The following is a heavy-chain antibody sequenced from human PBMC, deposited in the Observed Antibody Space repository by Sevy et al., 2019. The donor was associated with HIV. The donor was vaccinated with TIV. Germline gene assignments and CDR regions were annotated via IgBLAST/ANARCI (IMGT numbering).Heavy chain of an antibody. V-gene: IGHV3-74*03. CDR3: ARSKVGVGDASDI. J-gene: IGHJ3*02. CDR1: GFTFGSHW. Sequence: GGSLRLSCPASGFTFGSHWMQWVRQAPGKGLVWVPRLNYAGSHTKYADSVKGRFTISRDNAKSTLYLQMNSLRAEDTALYYCARSKVGVGDASDIWGQGTMVTVSS. CDR2: LNYAGSHT. D-gene: IGHD3-16*01.